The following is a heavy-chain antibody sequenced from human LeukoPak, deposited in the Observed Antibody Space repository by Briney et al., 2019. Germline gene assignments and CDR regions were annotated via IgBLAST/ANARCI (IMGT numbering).Heavy chain of an antibody. Sequence: PSETLSLTCTVSGGSISSSSYYWGWIRQPPGKGLEWIGSIYYSGSTYYNPSLKSRVTISVDTSENQFSLKLSSVTAADTAVYYCARQEVVGATGGDYWGQGTLVTVSP. CDR1: GGSISSSSYY. V-gene: IGHV4-39*01. CDR2: IYYSGST. CDR3: ARQEVVGATGGDY. J-gene: IGHJ4*02. D-gene: IGHD1-26*01.